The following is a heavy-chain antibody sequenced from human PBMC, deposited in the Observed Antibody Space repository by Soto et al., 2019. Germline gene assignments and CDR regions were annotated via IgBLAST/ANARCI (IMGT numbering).Heavy chain of an antibody. CDR1: SGSISIYY. Sequence: QVHLQESGPGLVKPSETLSLTCTVSSGSISIYYLNCIRQPPGRGLEWIGYVHYSCTTSYTPSVDRRVTISLDTSKNPFSLRLTSVTAGDTAVYYFARRWSETDYWGPGAQVTVSS. J-gene: IGHJ4*02. V-gene: IGHV4-59*01. CDR2: VHYSCTT. CDR3: ARRWSETDY.